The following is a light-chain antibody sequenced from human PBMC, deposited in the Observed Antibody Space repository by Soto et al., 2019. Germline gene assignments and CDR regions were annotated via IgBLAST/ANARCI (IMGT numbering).Light chain of an antibody. J-gene: IGKJ4*01. Sequence: EIVLTQSPGTLSLSPGERATLSCRASQSVSSSYLAWYQQQPGQAPRLLIFGASSRATGVPDRFSGSGSGTDSTLTISRLEPEDFAVYYCQLYSSSLTLGGGTKVDIK. CDR1: QSVSSSY. CDR3: QLYSSSLT. V-gene: IGKV3-20*01. CDR2: GAS.